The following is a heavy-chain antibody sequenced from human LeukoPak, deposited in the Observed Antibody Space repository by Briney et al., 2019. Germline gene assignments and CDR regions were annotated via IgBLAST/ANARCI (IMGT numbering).Heavy chain of an antibody. CDR1: GYTFTYRY. D-gene: IGHD3-10*01. V-gene: IGHV1-45*02. CDR3: ASTSYTFGELCLDY. Sequence: GASVKVSCKASGYTFTYRYLHWVRQAPGQALEWMGWITPFNGNTNYAQKFQDRVTITRDRSMSTAYMELSSLRSEDTAMYYCASTSYTFGELCLDYWGQGTLVTVSS. J-gene: IGHJ4*02. CDR2: ITPFNGNT.